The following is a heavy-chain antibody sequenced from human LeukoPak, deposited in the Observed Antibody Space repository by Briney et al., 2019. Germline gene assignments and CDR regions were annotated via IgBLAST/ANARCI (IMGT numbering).Heavy chain of an antibody. CDR3: ATTLGTRFAFDI. D-gene: IGHD7-27*01. Sequence: SETLSLTCAVYGGSFSGYYWSWIRQPPKKGLEWIGEINHSGSTNYNPSLKSRVTISVDTSKNQFSLKLSSVTAADTAVYYCATTLGTRFAFDIWGQGTMVTVSS. V-gene: IGHV4-34*01. CDR2: INHSGST. J-gene: IGHJ3*02. CDR1: GGSFSGYY.